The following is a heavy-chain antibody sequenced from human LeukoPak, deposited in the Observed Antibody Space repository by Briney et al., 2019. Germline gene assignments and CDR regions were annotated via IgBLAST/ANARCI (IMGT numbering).Heavy chain of an antibody. Sequence: PGGSLRLSCAGSGFTFGSYWMSWVRQAPGKGPEWVASIKHDGSEIHYMDSVRGRLTMSRDNAKISVYLQMSSLRADDTAVYYCARVGYDFWSGYEPPIDYWGQGTLVTVSS. CDR3: ARVGYDFWSGYEPPIDY. CDR1: GFTFGSYW. D-gene: IGHD3-3*01. V-gene: IGHV3-7*01. CDR2: IKHDGSEI. J-gene: IGHJ4*02.